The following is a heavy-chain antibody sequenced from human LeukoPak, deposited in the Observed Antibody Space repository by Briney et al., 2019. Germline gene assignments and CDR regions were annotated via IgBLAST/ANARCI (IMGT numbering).Heavy chain of an antibody. D-gene: IGHD4-23*01. V-gene: IGHV3-7*01. Sequence: GGSLRLSCAASGFIFSEYWMSWVRQAPGKGLQWVAHIKEDGSEKYYLDSVKGRFTIARDDAKNSLYLQMNSLRDEDTALYYCVRAGWELDYWGQGTPVTVSS. CDR1: GFIFSEYW. CDR2: IKEDGSEK. J-gene: IGHJ4*02. CDR3: VRAGWELDY.